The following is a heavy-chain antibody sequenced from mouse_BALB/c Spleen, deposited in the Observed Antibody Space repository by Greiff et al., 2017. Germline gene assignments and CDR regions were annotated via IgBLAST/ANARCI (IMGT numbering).Heavy chain of an antibody. D-gene: IGHD1-1*01. CDR2: INPYNDGT. J-gene: IGHJ4*01. V-gene: IGHV1-14*01. CDR1: GYTFTSYV. Sequence: EVQLQQSGPELVKPGASVKMSCKASGYTFTSYVMHWVKQKPGQGLEWIGYINPYNDGTKYNEKFKGKATLTSDKSSSTAYMELSSLTSEDSAVYYCARYVGSSPYAMDYWGRGTSVTVSS. CDR3: ARYVGSSPYAMDY.